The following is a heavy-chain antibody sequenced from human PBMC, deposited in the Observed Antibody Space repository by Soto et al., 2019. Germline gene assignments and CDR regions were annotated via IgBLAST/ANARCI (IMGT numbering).Heavy chain of an antibody. Sequence: MRHPCAASRRSLRSNNMGRVRHAPSEEIEGVAVISYDGSNKYYADSVKGRFTISRDNSKNTLYLQMNSLRAEKRAVYYCAKDSGRYSSGWYALDYWDQGTLVTVSS. J-gene: IGHJ4*02. D-gene: IGHD6-19*01. CDR3: AKDSGRYSSGWYALDY. V-gene: IGHV3-30*18. CDR1: RRSLRSNN. CDR2: ISYDGSNK.